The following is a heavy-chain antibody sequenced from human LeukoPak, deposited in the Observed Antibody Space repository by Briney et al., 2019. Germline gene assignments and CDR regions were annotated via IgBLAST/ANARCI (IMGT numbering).Heavy chain of an antibody. J-gene: IGHJ4*02. V-gene: IGHV3-64*01. Sequence: GGSLRLSCAASGFTFSHYNMHWVRQAPGKGLEYVSAIGSNGGSTYYANSVKGRFTVSRDNSKNTLYLQMGSLRTEDMAVYYCARVQGDFWTGYLDYWGQGTLVTVSS. D-gene: IGHD3/OR15-3a*01. CDR2: IGSNGGST. CDR3: ARVQGDFWTGYLDY. CDR1: GFTFSHYN.